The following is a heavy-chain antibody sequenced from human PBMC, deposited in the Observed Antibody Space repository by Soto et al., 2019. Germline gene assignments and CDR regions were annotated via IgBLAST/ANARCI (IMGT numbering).Heavy chain of an antibody. D-gene: IGHD3-10*01. J-gene: IGHJ6*02. CDR2: IWSDGVNK. CDR3: ARDRDYSAMDV. Sequence: PGGSLRLSCVASGFTFSTYAMHWVRQAPGKGLEWVANIWSDGVNKYYGDSVKGRFTISRDISKSTLHLQMNSLRVEDTAIYYCARDRDYSAMDVWGQGTAVTVS. V-gene: IGHV3-33*01. CDR1: GFTFSTYA.